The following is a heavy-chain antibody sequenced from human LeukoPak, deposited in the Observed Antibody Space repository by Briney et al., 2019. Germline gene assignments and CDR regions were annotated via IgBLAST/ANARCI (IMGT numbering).Heavy chain of an antibody. CDR1: GFTFSSYG. CDR2: ISASSGTI. J-gene: IGHJ4*02. V-gene: IGHV3-48*01. D-gene: IGHD6-25*01. Sequence: GGSLRLSCAASGFTFSSYGMHWVRQAPGKGLEWVSYISASSGTIFYADSVKGRFTVSRDNAKNSLYLQMNSLRAEDTGVYYCAREAGSADHWGQGTLVTVSS. CDR3: AREAGSADH.